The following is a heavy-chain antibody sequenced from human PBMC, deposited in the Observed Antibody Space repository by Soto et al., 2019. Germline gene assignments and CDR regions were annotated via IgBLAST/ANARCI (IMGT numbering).Heavy chain of an antibody. V-gene: IGHV5-51*01. D-gene: IGHD3-9*01. Sequence: GESLKISCKGSGYRFMDWWIRWVRQMPGKGLEWMGIIYPGDSDTRYSPSFQGQVTISADKSISTAYLQWSSLKASDTAMYYCARQVDYDILTGPLFDYWGQGTLVTVSS. J-gene: IGHJ4*02. CDR3: ARQVDYDILTGPLFDY. CDR1: GYRFMDWW. CDR2: IYPGDSDT.